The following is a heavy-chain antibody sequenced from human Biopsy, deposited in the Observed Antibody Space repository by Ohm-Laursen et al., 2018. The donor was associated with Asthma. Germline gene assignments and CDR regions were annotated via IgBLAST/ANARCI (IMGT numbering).Heavy chain of an antibody. CDR2: MYYSGTT. Sequence: PSETLSLTCFVSGDSISNGGYYWSWIRQHPGKGLEWIGYMYYSGTTYYNPSLNSRVAILVDTSKNQFSLKVNSVTAADTAVYYCARGVEYDYDSSGYYFDYWGQGTLVTVSS. CDR1: GDSISNGGYY. V-gene: IGHV4-31*03. CDR3: ARGVEYDYDSSGYYFDY. D-gene: IGHD3-22*01. J-gene: IGHJ4*02.